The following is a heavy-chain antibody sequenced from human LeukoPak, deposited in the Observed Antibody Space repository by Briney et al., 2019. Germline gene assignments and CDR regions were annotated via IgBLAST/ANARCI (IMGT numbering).Heavy chain of an antibody. V-gene: IGHV4-4*07. Sequence: PSETLSLTCTVSGGSISSDYWSWIRQPAGKRLEWIGRIYTSGNTNYNPSLKSRVTMSVDTSKNQFSLKLSSVTAADTAVYYCASLGGGSSGYYFLLDYWGQGTLVTVSS. D-gene: IGHD3-22*01. CDR3: ASLGGGSSGYYFLLDY. CDR1: GGSISSDY. CDR2: IYTSGNT. J-gene: IGHJ4*02.